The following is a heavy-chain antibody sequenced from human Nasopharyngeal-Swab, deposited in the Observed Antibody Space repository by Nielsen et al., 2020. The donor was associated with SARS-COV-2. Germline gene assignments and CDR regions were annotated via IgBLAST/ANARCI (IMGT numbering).Heavy chain of an antibody. CDR2: IRYYGTDI. V-gene: IGHV3-30*02. Sequence: WIRQPPGKRLEWVAFIRYYGTDIYYGDSVRGRFTTSRDNSKNTLYLQVNSLRAEDTAVYYCAKGRGDIVVVPAAIPEYFRHWGQGTLVTVSS. CDR3: AKGRGDIVVVPAAIPEYFRH. D-gene: IGHD2-2*01. J-gene: IGHJ1*01.